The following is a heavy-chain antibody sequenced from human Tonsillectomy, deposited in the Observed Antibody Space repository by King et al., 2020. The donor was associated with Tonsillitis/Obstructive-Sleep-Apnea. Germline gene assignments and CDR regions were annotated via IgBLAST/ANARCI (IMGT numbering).Heavy chain of an antibody. V-gene: IGHV3-30*04. D-gene: IGHD6-19*01. Sequence: VQLVESGGVVVQPGRSLRLSCTASGFNFSTFAIHWVRQAPGKGLDWVAVISFDGGNKYYTDSVKGRFTISRVNSKNTLYLRMNSLRAEDTAVYYCARAFDADTSGARSAVDYWGEGGLVSVSS. CDR1: GFNFSTFA. CDR3: ARAFDADTSGARSAVDY. J-gene: IGHJ4*02. CDR2: ISFDGGNK.